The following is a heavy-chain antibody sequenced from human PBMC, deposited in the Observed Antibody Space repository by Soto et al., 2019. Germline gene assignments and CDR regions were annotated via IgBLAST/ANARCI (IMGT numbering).Heavy chain of an antibody. CDR2: IDPSDSYT. V-gene: IGHV5-10-1*01. D-gene: IGHD2-2*01. CDR1: GYSFTSYW. J-gene: IGHJ3*02. CDR3: ARELVVPAAMGCAYDI. Sequence: GESLKISCKGSGYSFTSYWISWVRQMPGKGLEWMGRIDPSDSYTNYSPSFQGHVTISADKSISTAYLQWSSLKASDTAMYYCARELVVPAAMGCAYDIWSQGTMVTVSS.